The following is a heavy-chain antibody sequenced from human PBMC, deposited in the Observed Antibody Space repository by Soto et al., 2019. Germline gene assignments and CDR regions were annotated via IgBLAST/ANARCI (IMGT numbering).Heavy chain of an antibody. V-gene: IGHV3-11*06. Sequence: LRLSCAASGFTFSDHYMSWIRQAPGKGLEWIGYSSNSGSFTRYADSVKGRFSISRDNAKNSLYLQINSLRGDDTATYFCVRSGDNYNLLDYWGQGTPVTVSS. J-gene: IGHJ4*02. CDR1: GFTFSDHY. CDR2: SSNSGSFT. CDR3: VRSGDNYNLLDY. D-gene: IGHD1-1*01.